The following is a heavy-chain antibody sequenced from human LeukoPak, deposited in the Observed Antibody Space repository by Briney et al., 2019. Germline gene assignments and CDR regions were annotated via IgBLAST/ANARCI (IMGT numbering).Heavy chain of an antibody. CDR1: GYTFTGYY. D-gene: IGHD1-26*01. CDR2: INPGSGGT. J-gene: IGHJ4*02. CDR3: AREQGGSGTYGVDY. V-gene: IGHV1-2*06. Sequence: ASVKVSCKASGYTFTGYYIHWLRQAPGQGLEWMGRINPGSGGTNYAQKFQGRVAMTRDTSISTAYMELSRLRSDDTAVYYCAREQGGSGTYGVDYWGQGTLVTVSS.